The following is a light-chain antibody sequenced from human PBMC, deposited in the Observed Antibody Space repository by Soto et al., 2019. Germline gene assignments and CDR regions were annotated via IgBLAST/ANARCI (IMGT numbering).Light chain of an antibody. Sequence: QSVLTQPASVSGSPGQSITISCTGTSSDVGGYNYVSWYQQHPGKAPKVIIFEVSNRPSGVSNRFSASKSGNTASLTISGLQAEDEADYYCSSYSTTTTPQWVFGGGTKLTVL. CDR1: SSDVGGYNY. J-gene: IGLJ3*02. V-gene: IGLV2-14*01. CDR3: SSYSTTTTPQWV. CDR2: EVS.